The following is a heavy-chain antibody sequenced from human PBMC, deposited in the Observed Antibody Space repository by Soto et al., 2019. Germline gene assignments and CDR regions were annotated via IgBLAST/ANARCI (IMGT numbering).Heavy chain of an antibody. J-gene: IGHJ4*02. CDR1: GASISSGGYY. Sequence: QVQLLESGPALVKPSQTLSLICNVSGASISSGGYYWSWIRQRPGGGLEWLGFIYYSGISHYNPSLKSRATISVDTSKNQFSLKLISVTAADTAVYYCARTEWIQLWFDYWGQGALVTVS. CDR2: IYYSGIS. CDR3: ARTEWIQLWFDY. D-gene: IGHD5-18*01. V-gene: IGHV4-31*03.